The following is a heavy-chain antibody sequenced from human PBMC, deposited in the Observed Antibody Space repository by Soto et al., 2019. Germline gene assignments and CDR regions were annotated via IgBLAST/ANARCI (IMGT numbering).Heavy chain of an antibody. Sequence: QVQLVDSGGGVVQPGRSLRLSCAASGFTFNSHGMHWVRQAPGKGPEWVATISYDRSNQYYADSVKGRLTISRDNSKNTVFLQMNRLRTGDTAGHYCAKGMYWGSWYYDSWGQGTMVTVSS. CDR3: AKGMYWGSWYYDS. V-gene: IGHV3-30*18. CDR1: GFTFNSHG. D-gene: IGHD6-13*01. J-gene: IGHJ4*02. CDR2: ISYDRSNQ.